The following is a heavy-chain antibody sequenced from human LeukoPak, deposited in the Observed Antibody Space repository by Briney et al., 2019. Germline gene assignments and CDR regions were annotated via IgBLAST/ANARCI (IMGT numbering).Heavy chain of an antibody. J-gene: IGHJ4*02. D-gene: IGHD3-22*01. Sequence: GESLKISCKRSGYSFASYWIGWVRQMPGKGLEWMGIIYPGDSDTRYSPSFQGQVTISADESISTAYLQWSSLKASDTAVYYCARRDASSGYCYVDYWGRGTLVTVSS. CDR1: GYSFASYW. V-gene: IGHV5-51*01. CDR2: IYPGDSDT. CDR3: ARRDASSGYCYVDY.